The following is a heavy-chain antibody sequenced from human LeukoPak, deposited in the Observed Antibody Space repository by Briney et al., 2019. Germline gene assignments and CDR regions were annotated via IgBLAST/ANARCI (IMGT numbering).Heavy chain of an antibody. CDR1: GFTFSSYG. CDR2: IWYDGSNK. Sequence: GGSLLLSCAASGFTFSSYGMHWVRPAPGKGLEWVAVIWYDGSNKYYADSVKGRFTISRDNSKNTLYLQMNSLRAEDTAVYYCARGHGSSWYTLFDYWGQGTLVTVSS. D-gene: IGHD6-13*01. CDR3: ARGHGSSWYTLFDY. J-gene: IGHJ4*02. V-gene: IGHV3-33*01.